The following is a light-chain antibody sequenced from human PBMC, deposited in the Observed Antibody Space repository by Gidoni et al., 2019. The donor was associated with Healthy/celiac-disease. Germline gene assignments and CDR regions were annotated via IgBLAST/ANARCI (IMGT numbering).Light chain of an antibody. J-gene: IGLJ3*02. CDR1: SGSIASNY. Sequence: FMLTQPHSVSASPWKTVTISCTRSSGSIASNYVQWYQQRPGSSPTTVIYEDNQRPSGVPDRFSGSLDSSSNSASLSISGLKTEDEADYYCQSYDSSNWVFGGGTKLTVL. V-gene: IGLV6-57*01. CDR2: EDN. CDR3: QSYDSSNWV.